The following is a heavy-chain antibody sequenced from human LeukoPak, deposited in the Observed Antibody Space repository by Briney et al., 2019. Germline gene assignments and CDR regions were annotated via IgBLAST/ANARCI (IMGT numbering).Heavy chain of an antibody. D-gene: IGHD5-12*01. CDR2: INHSGST. J-gene: IGHJ4*02. V-gene: IGHV4-34*01. CDR1: GGSFSGYY. CDR3: ARSGYSGYDHDY. Sequence: PSETLSLTCAVYGGSFSGYYWSWIRQPPGKGLGWIGEINHSGSTNYNPSLKSRVTISVDTSKNQFSLKLSSVTAADTAVYYCARSGYSGYDHDYWGQGTLVTVSS.